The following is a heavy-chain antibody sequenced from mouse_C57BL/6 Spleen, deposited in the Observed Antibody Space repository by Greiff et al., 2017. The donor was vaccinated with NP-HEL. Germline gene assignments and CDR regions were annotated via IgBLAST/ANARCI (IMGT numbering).Heavy chain of an antibody. V-gene: IGHV14-4*01. D-gene: IGHD1-1*01. CDR1: GFNIKDDY. CDR3: TTPGSSPWFAY. CDR2: IDPENGDT. J-gene: IGHJ3*01. Sequence: EVMLVESGAELVRPGASVKLSCTASGFNIKDDYMHWVKQRPEQGLEWIGWIDPENGDTEYASKFQGKATITADTSSNTAYLQLSSLTSEDTAVYYCTTPGSSPWFAYWGQGTLVTVSA.